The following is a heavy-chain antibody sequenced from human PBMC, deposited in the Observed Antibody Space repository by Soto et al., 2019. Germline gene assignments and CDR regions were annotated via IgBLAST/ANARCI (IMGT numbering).Heavy chain of an antibody. D-gene: IGHD2-2*01. Sequence: PGGSLRLSCAASGFTFSSYAMSWVRQAPGKGLEWVSAISGSGGSTYYADSVKGRFTISRDNSKNTLYLQMNSLRAEDTAVYYCAKVKNCSSTSCYHYYYYGMDVWGQGTTVTVSS. CDR2: ISGSGGST. CDR1: GFTFSSYA. V-gene: IGHV3-23*01. CDR3: AKVKNCSSTSCYHYYYYGMDV. J-gene: IGHJ6*02.